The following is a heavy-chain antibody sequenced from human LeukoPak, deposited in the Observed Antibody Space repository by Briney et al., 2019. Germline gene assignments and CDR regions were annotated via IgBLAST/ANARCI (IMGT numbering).Heavy chain of an antibody. CDR2: IYYSGST. Sequence: PSKTLSLTCTVSGGSISSSSYYWGWIRQPPGKGLEWIGYIYYSGSTNYNPSLKSRVTISVDTSKNQFSLKLSPVTAADTAVYYCARVAVVAPYYYYYYMDVWGKGTTVTVSS. CDR3: ARVAVVAPYYYYYYMDV. D-gene: IGHD6-19*01. V-gene: IGHV4-61*05. CDR1: GGSISSSSYY. J-gene: IGHJ6*03.